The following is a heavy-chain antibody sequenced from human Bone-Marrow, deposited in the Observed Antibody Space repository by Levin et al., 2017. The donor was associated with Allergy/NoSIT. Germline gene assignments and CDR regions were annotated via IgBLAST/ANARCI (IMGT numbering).Heavy chain of an antibody. V-gene: IGHV4-30-4*01. CDR3: AREGYCSSSTCSGNFFDI. CDR2: IHSGGSS. CDR1: GDSITSGDFY. Sequence: SETLSLTCGVSGDSITSGDFYWNWVRQSPEKGLEWIGYIHSGGSSFSNPSLQSRLSISRDTSENEFSLRLTSVTAADTAMYYCAREGYCSSSTCSGNFFDIWGQGVSVIVSS. J-gene: IGHJ4*02. D-gene: IGHD2-2*01.